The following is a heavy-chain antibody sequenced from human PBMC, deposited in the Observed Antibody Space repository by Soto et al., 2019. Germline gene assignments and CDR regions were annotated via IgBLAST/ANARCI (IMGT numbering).Heavy chain of an antibody. CDR3: ARALVTDYNSIDYHYYFAMDV. CDR1: GGPVSGDDLY. CDR2: VYHTGTT. Sequence: SETLSLTCVVSGGPVSGDDLYWSWIRHLPGKGLEWIANVYHTGTTYYNPSLKSRVSMSVDTSQNQFSLILASVTAADTAVYYCARALVTDYNSIDYHYYFAMDVWCQGTSVTVSS. J-gene: IGHJ6*02. V-gene: IGHV4-31*02. D-gene: IGHD6-6*01.